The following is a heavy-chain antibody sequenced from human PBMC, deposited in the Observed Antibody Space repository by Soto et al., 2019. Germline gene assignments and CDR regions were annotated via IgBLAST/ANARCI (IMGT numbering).Heavy chain of an antibody. V-gene: IGHV1-69*06. CDR3: ATLPTTYYYDSSGYYPGDAFDI. D-gene: IGHD3-22*01. CDR2: IIPIFGTA. CDR1: GGTFSSYA. J-gene: IGHJ3*02. Sequence: QVQLVQSGAEVKKPGSSMKVSCKASGGTFSSYAISWVRQAPGQGLEWMGGIIPIFGTANYAQKFQGRVTITADKSTSTAYMELSSLRSEDTAVYYCATLPTTYYYDSSGYYPGDAFDIWGQGTMVTVSS.